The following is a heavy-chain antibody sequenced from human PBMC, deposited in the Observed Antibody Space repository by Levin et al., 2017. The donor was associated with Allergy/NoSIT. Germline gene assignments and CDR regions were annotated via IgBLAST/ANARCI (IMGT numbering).Heavy chain of an antibody. CDR2: INHSGST. J-gene: IGHJ4*02. CDR3: ARGVRPRITMVRGVRIGYYFDY. CDR1: GGSFSGYY. V-gene: IGHV4-34*01. Sequence: SQTLSLTCAVYGGSFSGYYWSWIRQPPGKGLEWIGEINHSGSTNYNPSLKSRVTISVDTSKNQFSLKLSSVTAADTAVYYCARGVRPRITMVRGVRIGYYFDYWGQGNLVTVSS. D-gene: IGHD3-10*01.